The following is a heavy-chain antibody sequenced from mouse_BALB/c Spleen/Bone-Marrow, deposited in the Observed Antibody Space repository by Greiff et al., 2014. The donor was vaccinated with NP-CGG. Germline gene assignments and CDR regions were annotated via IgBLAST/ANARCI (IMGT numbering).Heavy chain of an antibody. D-gene: IGHD2-3*01. V-gene: IGHV7-3*02. CDR3: ARDRGLLRFDY. Sequence: EVHLVESGGGLVQPGGSLRLSCATSGFTFTDYYMSWVRQPPGKALEWLGFIRNKANGYTTEYSASVKGRFTISRDNSQSILYLQMNTLRAEDSATYYCARDRGLLRFDYWGQGTTLPVSS. CDR2: IRNKANGYTT. CDR1: GFTFTDYY. J-gene: IGHJ2*01.